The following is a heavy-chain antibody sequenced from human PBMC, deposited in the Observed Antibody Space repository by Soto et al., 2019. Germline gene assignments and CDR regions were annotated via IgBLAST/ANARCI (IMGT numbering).Heavy chain of an antibody. Sequence: QVQLVESGGGVVQPGRSLRLSCAASGFTFSSYGMHWVRQAPGKGLEWVAVISYDGSNKYYADSVKGRFTISRDNSKKNMYLQMKSVRAEETAVYYCAKDHMDSYHFLGGGNYFDYWGQGTLVTVSS. V-gene: IGHV3-30*18. CDR3: AKDHMDSYHFLGGGNYFDY. CDR2: ISYDGSNK. D-gene: IGHD3-3*01. CDR1: GFTFSSYG. J-gene: IGHJ4*02.